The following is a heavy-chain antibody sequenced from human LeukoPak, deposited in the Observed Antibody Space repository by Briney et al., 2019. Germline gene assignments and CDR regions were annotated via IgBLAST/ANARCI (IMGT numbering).Heavy chain of an antibody. CDR3: ATRRGNVCSDYYAFDY. CDR1: GGSISNSY. V-gene: IGHV4-59*08. J-gene: IGHJ4*02. D-gene: IGHD3-22*01. CDR2: IYYSGTT. Sequence: SETLSLTCTVLGGSISNSYWGWSRQPPGKGLEWIGYIYYSGTTNYNPSLTSRVTISLDTSKTQLSLKLSSVTAADTAVYYCATRRGNVCSDYYAFDYWGQGTLVTISS.